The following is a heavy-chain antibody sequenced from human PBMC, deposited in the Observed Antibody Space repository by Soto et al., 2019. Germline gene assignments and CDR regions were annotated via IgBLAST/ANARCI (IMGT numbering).Heavy chain of an antibody. J-gene: IGHJ6*02. CDR3: VRDLLILPADDFYYGVDV. Sequence: VQLVESGGGSVQRGESLRLSCVASGFSFNMYWMSWIRQAPGKGLEWVSRIKQVGGEIYYVDSVKGRFTVSRDNAKNSRHLQLHSVSADDAGIYYCVRDLLILPADDFYYGVDVWGQGTTVTISS. CDR2: IKQVGGEI. V-gene: IGHV3-7*03. D-gene: IGHD2-21*01. CDR1: GFSFNMYW.